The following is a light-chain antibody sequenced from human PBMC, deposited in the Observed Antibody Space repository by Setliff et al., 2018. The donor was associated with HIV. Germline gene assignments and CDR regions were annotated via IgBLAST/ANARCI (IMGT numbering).Light chain of an antibody. Sequence: QAALTQPASVSGAPGQSITLSCTGTSSDVGSYNLVSWYQHHPGKAPKLMIYGVSKRPSGVSNRFSGSKSGNTASLTISGLQAEDEADYYCCSYAGSSTYVFGTGT. CDR2: GVS. V-gene: IGLV2-23*02. CDR3: CSYAGSSTYV. CDR1: SSDVGSYNL. J-gene: IGLJ1*01.